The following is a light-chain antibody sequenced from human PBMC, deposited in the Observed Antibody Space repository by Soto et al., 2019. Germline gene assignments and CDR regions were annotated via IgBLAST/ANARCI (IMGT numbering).Light chain of an antibody. CDR3: QQYGSSTGYT. CDR1: RSVSSSY. J-gene: IGKJ2*01. CDR2: DAS. V-gene: IGKV3-20*01. Sequence: EIVLTQSPGTLSLSPGERATLYCRASRSVSSSYLAWYQQKPGQAPRLLIYDASSRATGIPDRFSGSGSGTDFTLTIRRLEPEDFAVYYCQQYGSSTGYTFGQGTKLEIK.